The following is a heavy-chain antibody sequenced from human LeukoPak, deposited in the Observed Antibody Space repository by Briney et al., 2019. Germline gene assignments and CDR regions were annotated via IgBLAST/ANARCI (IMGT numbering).Heavy chain of an antibody. J-gene: IGHJ3*02. Sequence: SVKVSCNASGGTFSSYAISWVRQAPGQGLEWMGRIIPIFGTANYAQKFQGRVTITTDESTSTAYMGLSSLRSEDTAVYYCARDVIVVVTADAFDIWGQGTMVTVSS. CDR2: IIPIFGTA. D-gene: IGHD2-21*02. V-gene: IGHV1-69*05. CDR3: ARDVIVVVTADAFDI. CDR1: GGTFSSYA.